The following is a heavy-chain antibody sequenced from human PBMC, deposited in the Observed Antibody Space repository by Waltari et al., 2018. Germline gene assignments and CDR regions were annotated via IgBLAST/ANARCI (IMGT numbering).Heavy chain of an antibody. J-gene: IGHJ4*02. Sequence: QLQLQESGPGLVKPSETLSLTCTVSGGSVSRGNYYWSCIRQPPGRSLEWIGFTYYGGDTTYNPSLHSRVTISMDTSNNQFSLDLRSVTAADTAVYFCVRDGDYTSSFDFWGPGTLVTVSS. V-gene: IGHV4-61*01. CDR1: GGSVSRGNYY. CDR2: TYYGGDT. CDR3: VRDGDYTSSFDF. D-gene: IGHD4-4*01.